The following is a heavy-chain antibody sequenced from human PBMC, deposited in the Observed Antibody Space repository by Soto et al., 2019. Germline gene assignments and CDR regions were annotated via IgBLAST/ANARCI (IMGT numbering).Heavy chain of an antibody. CDR1: GGSISSSSYY. CDR3: ARLDGSYEDAFDI. Sequence: QLQLQESGPGLVKPSETLSLNCPVSGGSISSSSYYWGWIRQPPGKGLEWIGIIYYSGSTYYNPSLKSRVPISVDTFKNQFSLKLSSVTAADTAVYYWARLDGSYEDAFDIWGQGTMVTVSS. CDR2: IYYSGST. D-gene: IGHD3-3*01. V-gene: IGHV4-39*01. J-gene: IGHJ3*02.